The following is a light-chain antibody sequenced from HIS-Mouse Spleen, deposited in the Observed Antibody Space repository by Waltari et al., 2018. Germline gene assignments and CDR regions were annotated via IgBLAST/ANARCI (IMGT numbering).Light chain of an antibody. Sequence: SYELTQPPSVSVSPGQTARITCSGDALPKKYAYWYQQKSGQAPVLVIYEDSKRPSGIPARFSCSSSGTMATLTISGAQVEDEADYYCYSTDSSGNHRVFCGGTKLTVL. CDR2: EDS. CDR3: YSTDSSGNHRV. J-gene: IGLJ2*01. V-gene: IGLV3-10*01. CDR1: ALPKKY.